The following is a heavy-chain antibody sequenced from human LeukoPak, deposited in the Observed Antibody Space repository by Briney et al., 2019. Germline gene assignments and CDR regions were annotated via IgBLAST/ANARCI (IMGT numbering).Heavy chain of an antibody. J-gene: IGHJ4*02. V-gene: IGHV3-30*18. CDR1: GFTFSSYG. D-gene: IGHD5-24*01. CDR3: AKDGLWLLDC. Sequence: PGGSLRLSCAASGFTFSSYGMHWVRQAPGKGLEWVAVISYDGSNKYYADSVKGRFTISRDNSKNTLYLQMNSLRAEDTAVYYCAKDGLWLLDCWGQGTLVTVSS. CDR2: ISYDGSNK.